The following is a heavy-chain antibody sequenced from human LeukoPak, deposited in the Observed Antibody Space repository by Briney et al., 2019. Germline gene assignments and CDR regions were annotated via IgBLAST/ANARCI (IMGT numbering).Heavy chain of an antibody. J-gene: IGHJ4*02. D-gene: IGHD3-22*01. CDR3: ARVHYYDSSGPFDY. V-gene: IGHV3-20*04. CDR2: INWNGGST. Sequence: TGGSLRLSCAASGFTFDDYGMSWVRQAPGKGLEWVSGINWNGGSTGYADSVKGRFTITRDNAKNSLYLQMNSLRAEDTALYYCARVHYYDSSGPFDYWGQGTLVTVSS. CDR1: GFTFDDYG.